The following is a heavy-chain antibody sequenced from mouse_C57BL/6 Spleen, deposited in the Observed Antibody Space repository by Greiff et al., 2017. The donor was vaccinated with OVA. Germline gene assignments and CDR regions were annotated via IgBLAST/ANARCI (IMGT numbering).Heavy chain of an antibody. J-gene: IGHJ1*03. V-gene: IGHV1-15*01. Sequence: VQLQQSGAELVRPGASVTLSCKASGYTFTDYEMHWVKQTPVHGLEWIGAIDPETGGTASNQKFKGKAILTADKSSSTAYMELRRLTSEDSAVYYCTRRTTVVATDWYFDVWGTGTTVTVSS. CDR3: TRRTTVVATDWYFDV. D-gene: IGHD1-1*01. CDR1: GYTFTDYE. CDR2: IDPETGGT.